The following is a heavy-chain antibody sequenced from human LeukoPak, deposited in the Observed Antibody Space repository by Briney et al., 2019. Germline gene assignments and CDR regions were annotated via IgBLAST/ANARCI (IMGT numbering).Heavy chain of an antibody. CDR3: ASLYGTLVYY. V-gene: IGHV4-38-2*01. CDR2: IYHSGST. CDR1: GYSISSGYY. D-gene: IGHD2-8*01. J-gene: IGHJ4*02. Sequence: SETLSLTCAVSGYSISSGYYWGWIRQPPGKGLEWIGSIYHSGSTYYNPSLKSRVTISVDTSKNQFSLKLSSVTAADTAVYYCASLYGTLVYYWGQGTLVTASS.